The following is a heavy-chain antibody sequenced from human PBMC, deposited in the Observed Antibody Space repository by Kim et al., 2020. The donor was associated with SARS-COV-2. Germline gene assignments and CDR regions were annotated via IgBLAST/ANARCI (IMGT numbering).Heavy chain of an antibody. V-gene: IGHV4-30-2*01. CDR3: ARGYGSGSPYGMDV. J-gene: IGHJ6*02. Sequence: NPSLKRRGTRTVDRAKNQFSLKLSSVTAADTAVYYCARGYGSGSPYGMDVWGQGTTVTVSS. D-gene: IGHD3-10*01.